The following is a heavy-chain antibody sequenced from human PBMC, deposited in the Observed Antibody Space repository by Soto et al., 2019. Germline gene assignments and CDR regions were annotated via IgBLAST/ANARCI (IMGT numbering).Heavy chain of an antibody. CDR3: AREGPYYDFRSGRLYIDY. CDR2: IIPILVIA. Sequence: SVKVSCKASGGTFSSYTISWVRQAPGQGLEWMGRIIPILVIANYAQKFQGRVTITADKSTSTAYMELSSLRSEDTAVYYCAREGPYYDFRSGRLYIDYWGQGTLVTVSS. V-gene: IGHV1-69*04. CDR1: GGTFSSYT. J-gene: IGHJ4*02. D-gene: IGHD3-3*01.